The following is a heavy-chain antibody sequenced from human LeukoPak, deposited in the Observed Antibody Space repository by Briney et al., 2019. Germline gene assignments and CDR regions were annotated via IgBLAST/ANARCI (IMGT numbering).Heavy chain of an antibody. V-gene: IGHV4-59*01. J-gene: IGHJ3*02. CDR1: GGSISSYY. Sequence: SETLSLTCTVSGGSISSYYWSWIRQPPGKGLEWIGYIYYSGSTNYNPSLKSRVTISVDTSKNQYSLKLSSVTAADTAVYYCARAVLPTYYYDSSGEGYAFDIWGQGTMVTVSS. CDR2: IYYSGST. CDR3: ARAVLPTYYYDSSGEGYAFDI. D-gene: IGHD3-22*01.